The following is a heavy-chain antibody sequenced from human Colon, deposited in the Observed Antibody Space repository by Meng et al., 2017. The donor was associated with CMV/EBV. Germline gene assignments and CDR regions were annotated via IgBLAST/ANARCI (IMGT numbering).Heavy chain of an antibody. Sequence: ESLRLSCTVSGGSVSGGYYYWSWIRQPPGKGLEWIGYSYYTGSTNYNPSLKSRVTISVDTSKNQFSLKLSSVTAADTAVYYCARLMETRRPIYGMDVWGQGTTVTVSS. CDR1: GGSVSGGYYY. D-gene: IGHD1-1*01. CDR2: SYYTGST. J-gene: IGHJ6*02. CDR3: ARLMETRRPIYGMDV. V-gene: IGHV4-61*01.